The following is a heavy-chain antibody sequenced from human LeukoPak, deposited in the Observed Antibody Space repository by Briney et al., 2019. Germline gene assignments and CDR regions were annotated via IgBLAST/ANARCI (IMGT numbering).Heavy chain of an antibody. CDR2: VYYSGST. Sequence: SETPSLTCTVSGGSISSYYWSWIRQPPGKTLEWIGYVYYSGSTNYNPSLKSRSTISVDTSKNQFSLKLSSVTAADTAVYYCARNWNDGRFDYWGQGTLVTVSS. CDR3: ARNWNDGRFDY. CDR1: GGSISSYY. D-gene: IGHD1-1*01. V-gene: IGHV4-59*12. J-gene: IGHJ4*02.